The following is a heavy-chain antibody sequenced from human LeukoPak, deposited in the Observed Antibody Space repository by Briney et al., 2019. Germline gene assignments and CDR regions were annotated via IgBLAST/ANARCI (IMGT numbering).Heavy chain of an antibody. V-gene: IGHV3-23*01. CDR2: ISGSGGST. Sequence: GGSLRLSCVASGFTFSSYAMSWVRQAPGKGLEWVSAISGSGGSTYYADSVKGRFTISRDNSKNTLYLQMNSLRAEDTAVYYCAKDPRAPGIRLYYFDYWGQGTLVTVSS. J-gene: IGHJ4*02. CDR3: AKDPRAPGIRLYYFDY. CDR1: GFTFSSYA. D-gene: IGHD5-12*01.